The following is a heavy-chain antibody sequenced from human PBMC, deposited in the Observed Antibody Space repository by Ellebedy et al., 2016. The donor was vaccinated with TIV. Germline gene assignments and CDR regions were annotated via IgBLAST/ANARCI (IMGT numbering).Heavy chain of an antibody. CDR3: ARVRGSIVLDY. Sequence: ASVKVSCKASGYSFTGYYLHWVRQAPGQGLEWMGWISPDSGGTKYAQKFEGRVTMTRDKSINTAYMELSRLRSDDTAVYYCARVRGSIVLDYWGQGTVVTVSS. D-gene: IGHD3-10*01. CDR1: GYSFTGYY. V-gene: IGHV1-2*02. J-gene: IGHJ4*02. CDR2: ISPDSGGT.